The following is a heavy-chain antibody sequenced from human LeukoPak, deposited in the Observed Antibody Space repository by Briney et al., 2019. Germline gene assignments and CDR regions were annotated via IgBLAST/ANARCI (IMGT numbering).Heavy chain of an antibody. CDR2: IYYSGST. Sequence: SETLSLTCTVSGGSISSYYWSWIRQPPGKGLEWIGYIYYSGSTNYNPSLKSRVTISVDTSKNQFSLKLSSATAADTAVYYCARSPGHNWFDPWGQGTLVTVSS. V-gene: IGHV4-59*01. CDR1: GGSISSYY. J-gene: IGHJ5*02. CDR3: ARSPGHNWFDP.